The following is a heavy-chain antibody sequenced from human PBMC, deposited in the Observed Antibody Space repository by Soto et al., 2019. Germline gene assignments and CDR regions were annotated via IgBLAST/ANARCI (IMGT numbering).Heavy chain of an antibody. J-gene: IGHJ6*02. D-gene: IGHD1-20*01. Sequence: ASVKVSCKASGYTFTSYDINWVRQATGQGLEWMGWMNPNSGNTGYAQKFQGRVTMTRNTSISTAYMELSSLRSEDTAVYFCAREYNWNDVRYGMDVWGQGTTVTVSS. V-gene: IGHV1-8*01. CDR3: AREYNWNDVRYGMDV. CDR1: GYTFTSYD. CDR2: MNPNSGNT.